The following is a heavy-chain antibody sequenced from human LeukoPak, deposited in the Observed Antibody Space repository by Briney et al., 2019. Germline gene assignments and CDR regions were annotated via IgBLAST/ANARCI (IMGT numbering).Heavy chain of an antibody. Sequence: GESLKISCKGSGDSFTTYWIGWVSQMPGTGLEWMGIIYLGDSDTRYSPSFQGQVTISADKSINTAYLQWGSLKASDTAMYYCVRHRNWNYDYWGQGTLVTVSS. D-gene: IGHD1-1*01. CDR1: GDSFTTYW. CDR2: IYLGDSDT. J-gene: IGHJ4*02. CDR3: VRHRNWNYDY. V-gene: IGHV5-51*01.